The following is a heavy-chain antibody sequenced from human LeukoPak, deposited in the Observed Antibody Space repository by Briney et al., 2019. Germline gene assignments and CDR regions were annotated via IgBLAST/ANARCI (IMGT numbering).Heavy chain of an antibody. V-gene: IGHV4-34*01. Sequence: SETLSLTCAVYGGSFSGYYWSWIRQPPGKGLEWIGEINHSGSTNYNPSLKSRVTISVDTSKNQFSLKLSSVTAADTAVYYCARFPRGIAAGNFDYWGQGTLVTVSS. CDR1: GGSFSGYY. CDR3: ARFPRGIAAGNFDY. D-gene: IGHD6-13*01. CDR2: INHSGST. J-gene: IGHJ4*02.